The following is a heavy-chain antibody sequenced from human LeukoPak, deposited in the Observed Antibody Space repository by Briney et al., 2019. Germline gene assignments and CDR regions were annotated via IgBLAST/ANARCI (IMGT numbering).Heavy chain of an antibody. Sequence: AGGSLRLSCAASGFTFSSYAMSWVRQAPGKGLEWVSAISGSGGSTYYADSVKGRFTISRDNSKNTPYLQMNSLRAEDTAVYYCAKRVGATTLGPFDYWGQGTLVTVSS. CDR1: GFTFSSYA. D-gene: IGHD1-26*01. J-gene: IGHJ4*02. CDR2: ISGSGGST. CDR3: AKRVGATTLGPFDY. V-gene: IGHV3-23*01.